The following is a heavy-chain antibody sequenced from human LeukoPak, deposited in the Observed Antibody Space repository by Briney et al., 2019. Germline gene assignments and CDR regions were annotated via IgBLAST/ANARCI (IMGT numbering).Heavy chain of an antibody. CDR1: GYTLTELS. J-gene: IGHJ4*02. CDR2: FDPEDGET. Sequence: ASVKVSCKVSGYTLTELSMHWVRQAPGKGLEWMGGFDPEDGETIYAQKFQGRVTMTEDTSTDTAYMELSSLRSEDTAVYYCAKDEKYYYDSSPPDYWGQGTLVTVSS. V-gene: IGHV1-24*01. D-gene: IGHD3-22*01. CDR3: AKDEKYYYDSSPPDY.